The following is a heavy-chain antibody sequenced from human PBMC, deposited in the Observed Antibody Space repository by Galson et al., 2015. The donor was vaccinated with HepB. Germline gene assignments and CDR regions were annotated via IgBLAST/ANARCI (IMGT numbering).Heavy chain of an antibody. CDR3: ARYGPGDHYDSNGYYYDY. CDR1: GGSITYYS. J-gene: IGHJ4*02. CDR2: IHNSGST. V-gene: IGHV4-59*01. Sequence: LSLTCTVSGGSITYYSWTWIRQPPGKGLEWIGYIHNSGSTNYNPSFKSQVTVSVDTSKNQFSLKLSSVTAADTAVYYCARYGPGDHYDSNGYYYDYWGQGTLVTVSS. D-gene: IGHD3-22*01.